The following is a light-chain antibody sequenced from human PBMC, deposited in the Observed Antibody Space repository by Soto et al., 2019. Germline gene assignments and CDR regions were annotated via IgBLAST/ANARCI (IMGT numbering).Light chain of an antibody. Sequence: EIVLTQSPGTLSLSPGERATLSCRASQSVSSSYLAWYQQKPGQAPRLLMYGASRRATGIPDRFSGSGSGTDFSLTISRLEPEDFAVYYCQQYGSSPETFGQGTKVDIK. CDR1: QSVSSSY. V-gene: IGKV3-20*01. CDR3: QQYGSSPET. CDR2: GAS. J-gene: IGKJ1*01.